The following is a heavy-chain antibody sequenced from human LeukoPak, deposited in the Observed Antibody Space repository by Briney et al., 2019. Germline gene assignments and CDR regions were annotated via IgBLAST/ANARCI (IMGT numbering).Heavy chain of an antibody. CDR1: GGSISSSSYY. CDR2: IYYSGST. Sequence: KPSETLSLTCTVSGGSISSSSYYWGWIRQPPGKGLEWIGSIYYSGSTYYNPSLKSRVTISVDTSKNQFSLKLSSVTAADTAVYYCARFTLAPRNYFDYWGQGTLVTVSS. V-gene: IGHV4-39*01. J-gene: IGHJ4*02. D-gene: IGHD3-16*01. CDR3: ARFTLAPRNYFDY.